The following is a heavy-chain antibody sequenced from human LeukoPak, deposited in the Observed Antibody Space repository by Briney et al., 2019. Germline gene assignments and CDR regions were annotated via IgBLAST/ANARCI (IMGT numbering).Heavy chain of an antibody. Sequence: SVKVSRKASGGTFSSYAISWVRQAPGQGLEWMGRIIPIFGIANYAQKFQGRVTITADKSTSTAYMELSSLRSEDTAVYYCARAPDEGSGWYYFDYWGQGTLVTVSS. CDR1: GGTFSSYA. V-gene: IGHV1-69*04. J-gene: IGHJ4*02. CDR2: IIPIFGIA. D-gene: IGHD6-19*01. CDR3: ARAPDEGSGWYYFDY.